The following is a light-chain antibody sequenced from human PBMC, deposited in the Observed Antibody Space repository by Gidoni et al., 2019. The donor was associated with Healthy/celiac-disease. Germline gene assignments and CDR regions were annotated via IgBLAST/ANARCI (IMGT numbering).Light chain of an antibody. CDR1: QSVSSY. CDR3: QQRSNWPPRFT. CDR2: DAS. J-gene: IGKJ3*01. V-gene: IGKV3-11*01. Sequence: EIVCPQSPATLSLSPVERATLSCRASQSVSSYLAWYQQKPGQAPRLLIYDASNRATGIPARFSGSGSGTDFTLTISSLEPEDFAVYYCQQRSNWPPRFTFGPGTKVDIK.